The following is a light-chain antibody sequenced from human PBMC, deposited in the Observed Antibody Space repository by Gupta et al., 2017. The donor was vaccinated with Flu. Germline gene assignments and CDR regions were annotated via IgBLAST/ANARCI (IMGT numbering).Light chain of an antibody. Sequence: QPALTQPASVSGSPRQSITISCTGTRSDVGGYNYVSCYQQHPGKAPKLMIYEVSSRPSVVSNCFSGSKSGNTASLTITVLEAEDEADYYCSSYTSSSTLVFGGGTKLTVL. CDR1: RSDVGGYNY. V-gene: IGLV2-14*01. CDR3: SSYTSSSTLV. CDR2: EVS. J-gene: IGLJ2*01.